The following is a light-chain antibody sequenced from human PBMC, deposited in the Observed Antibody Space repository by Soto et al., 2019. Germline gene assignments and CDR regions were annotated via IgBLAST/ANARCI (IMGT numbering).Light chain of an antibody. CDR3: QQYITRPLT. CDR1: QSVSNW. CDR2: EAS. V-gene: IGKV1-5*03. Sequence: DIPMTQSPSTLSASVGDRVTITCRASQSVSNWLTWYQKKPGKAAKLLIYEASRLQIGVPSSFSGSGSGTEFTLTGSSLQPDDLATYYCQQYITRPLTFGGGTKVEIK. J-gene: IGKJ4*01.